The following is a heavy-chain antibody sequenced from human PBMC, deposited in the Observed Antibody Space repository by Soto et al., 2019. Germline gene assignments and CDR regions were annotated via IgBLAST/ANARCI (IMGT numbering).Heavy chain of an antibody. CDR2: MNPNSGNT. CDR3: ARGPPPRLGYYYGMYV. V-gene: IGHV1-8*01. J-gene: IGHJ6*02. Sequence: QVQLVQSGAEVKKPGASVKVSCKASGYTFTSYDINWVRQATGQGLEWMVWMNPNSGNTGYAQKFQGRATMTRNTSISTAYMELSSLRSEDTAVYYCARGPPPRLGYYYGMYVLGQGTTVTVSS. CDR1: GYTFTSYD. D-gene: IGHD3-16*01.